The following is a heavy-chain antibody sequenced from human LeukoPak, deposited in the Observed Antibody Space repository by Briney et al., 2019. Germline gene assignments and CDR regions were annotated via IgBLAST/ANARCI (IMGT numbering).Heavy chain of an antibody. CDR2: ISGSGGST. CDR3: ARGIAAAGTSSWFDP. V-gene: IGHV3-23*01. CDR1: GFTFSSSV. Sequence: GGSLRLSCAASGFTFSSSVMSWVRQAPGKGLEWVSAISGSGGSTYYADSVKGRFTISRDNSKNTLYLQMNSLRAEDTAVYYCARGIAAAGTSSWFDPWGQGTLVTVSS. J-gene: IGHJ5*02. D-gene: IGHD6-13*01.